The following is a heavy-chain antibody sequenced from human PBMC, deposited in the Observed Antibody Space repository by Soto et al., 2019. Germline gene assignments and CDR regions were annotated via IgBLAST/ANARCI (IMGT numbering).Heavy chain of an antibody. V-gene: IGHV5-51*01. J-gene: IGHJ4*02. Sequence: GESLKISCKGSGYSFTTYWIAWVRQMPGKGLEWMGIIYPGDSDTRYSPSFQGQVTISADKSISTAYLQWSSLKASDTAMYYCARRLSPLDPYYFDYWGQGTLVTVSS. CDR1: GYSFTTYW. CDR3: ARRLSPLDPYYFDY. CDR2: IYPGDSDT.